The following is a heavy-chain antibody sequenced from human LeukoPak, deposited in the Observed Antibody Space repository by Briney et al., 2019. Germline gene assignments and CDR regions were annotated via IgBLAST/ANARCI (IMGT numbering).Heavy chain of an antibody. Sequence: GGSPRLSCAASGFTFSDHYIDWVRQAPGKGLEWVGRARNRRNGYSTQYAASVKGRFTFSRDDSENTVYLQMNSLKTEDTAVYFCARIMRVDYGTYYFDYWGPGTLVTVSS. V-gene: IGHV3-72*01. J-gene: IGHJ4*02. CDR1: GFTFSDHY. D-gene: IGHD4/OR15-4a*01. CDR3: ARIMRVDYGTYYFDY. CDR2: ARNRRNGYST.